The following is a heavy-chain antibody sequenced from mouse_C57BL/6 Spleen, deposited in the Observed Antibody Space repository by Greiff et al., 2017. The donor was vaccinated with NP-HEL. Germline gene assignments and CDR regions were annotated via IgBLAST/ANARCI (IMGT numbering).Heavy chain of an antibody. Sequence: VQLQESGPELVKPGASVKISCTASGYAFSSSWMNWVKQRPGKGLEWIGRIYPGDGDTNYNGKFKGKATLTADKSSSTAYMQLSSLTSEDSAVYFCASRNWFDYWGQGTTLTVSS. V-gene: IGHV1-82*01. CDR1: GYAFSSSW. CDR3: ASRNWFDY. D-gene: IGHD4-1*01. CDR2: IYPGDGDT. J-gene: IGHJ2*01.